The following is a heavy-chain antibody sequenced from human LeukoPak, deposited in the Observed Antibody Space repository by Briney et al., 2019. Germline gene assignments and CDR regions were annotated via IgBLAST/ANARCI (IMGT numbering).Heavy chain of an antibody. D-gene: IGHD3-22*01. V-gene: IGHV3-23*01. CDR2: ISGSGGST. J-gene: IGHJ4*02. CDR1: GFTFSSYA. CDR3: AKELRPYDSSGPDY. Sequence: PGGSLRLSCAASGFTFSSYAISWVRQAPGKGLEWVSAISGSGGSTYYADSVKGRFTISRDNSKNTLYLQMNSLRAEDTAVYYCAKELRPYDSSGPDYWGQGTLVTVSS.